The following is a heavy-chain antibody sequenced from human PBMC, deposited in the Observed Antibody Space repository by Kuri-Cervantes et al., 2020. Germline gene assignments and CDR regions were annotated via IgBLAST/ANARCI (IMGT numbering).Heavy chain of an antibody. V-gene: IGHV4-34*01. Sequence: SETLSLTCAVYGGSFSGYYWSWIRQPPGKGLEWIGEINHSGSTNYNPSLKSRVTISVDTSKNQFSLKLSSVTAADTAVYYCARSDWFDPWGQGTLVTVSS. J-gene: IGHJ5*02. CDR1: GGSFSGYY. CDR2: INHSGST. CDR3: ARSDWFDP.